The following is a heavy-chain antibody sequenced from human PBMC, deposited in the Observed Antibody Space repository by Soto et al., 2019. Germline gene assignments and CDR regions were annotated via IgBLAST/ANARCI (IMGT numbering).Heavy chain of an antibody. V-gene: IGHV3-23*01. CDR3: AKGSFGFDY. D-gene: IGHD3-10*01. CDR1: GVTFTSYA. CDR2: ISKSGDST. J-gene: IGHJ4*02. Sequence: EVQLLESGGGLVQPRGSLRLSCAASGVTFTSYAMTWVRQVPGEGLQWVSSISKSGDSTYYADSVKGRFTTSRDNSKNTLYLQMNSLRAEDTAIYYCAKGSFGFDYWGQGTLVTVSS.